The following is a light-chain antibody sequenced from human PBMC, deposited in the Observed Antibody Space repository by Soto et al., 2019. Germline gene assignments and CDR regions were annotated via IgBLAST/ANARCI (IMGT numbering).Light chain of an antibody. Sequence: QSVLTQPPSASGTPGQRVTISCSGSSSNIGSNSVYWYQHLPGTAPKLFIYTNDQRPSGVPDRFSGSKSGTSASLAISGLRSDDEADYYCAAWDDSLSGGVFGGGTKLTVL. CDR1: SSNIGSNS. CDR3: AAWDDSLSGGV. CDR2: TND. V-gene: IGLV1-47*02. J-gene: IGLJ3*02.